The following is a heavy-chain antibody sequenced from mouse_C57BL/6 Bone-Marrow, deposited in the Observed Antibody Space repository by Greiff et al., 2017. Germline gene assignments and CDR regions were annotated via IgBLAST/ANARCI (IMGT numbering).Heavy chain of an antibody. Sequence: VHVKQSGAELVRPGASVKLSCTASGFNIKDDYMHWVKQRPEQGLEWIGWIDPEYGDTEYAAKFQGKATITADTSSNTAYLQLSSLTSENTAVYYCKQGYWGQGTTLTVSS. CDR1: GFNIKDDY. J-gene: IGHJ2*01. CDR2: IDPEYGDT. CDR3: KQGY. V-gene: IGHV14-4*01.